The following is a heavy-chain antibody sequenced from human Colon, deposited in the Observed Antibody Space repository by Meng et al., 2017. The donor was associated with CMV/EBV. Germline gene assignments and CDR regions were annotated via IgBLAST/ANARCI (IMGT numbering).Heavy chain of an antibody. CDR2: ISRDGDTT. Sequence: RGSLRLSCAASGFTVSNNHMSWVRQAPGKGLEWVSLISRDGDTTYYADPVKGRFTISRHNSKNSLYLQMNSLRTEDTALYYCAKPYESSGYYPLDTWGQGTMVTVSS. J-gene: IGHJ3*02. CDR1: GFTVSNNH. D-gene: IGHD3-22*01. CDR3: AKPYESSGYYPLDT. V-gene: IGHV3-43*01.